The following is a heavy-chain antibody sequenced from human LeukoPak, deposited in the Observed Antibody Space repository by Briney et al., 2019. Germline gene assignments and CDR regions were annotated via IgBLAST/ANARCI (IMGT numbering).Heavy chain of an antibody. CDR3: ASDSYSSGWYPYYFDY. J-gene: IGHJ4*02. CDR1: GFNFNSYT. CDR2: ISSSSSYI. Sequence: GGSLRLSCAASGFNFNSYTMNWVRQAPGKGLEWVSSISSSSSYIYYADSVKGRFTISRDNAKNSLYLQMNSLRAEDTAVYYCASDSYSSGWYPYYFDYWGQGTLVTVSS. V-gene: IGHV3-21*01. D-gene: IGHD6-19*01.